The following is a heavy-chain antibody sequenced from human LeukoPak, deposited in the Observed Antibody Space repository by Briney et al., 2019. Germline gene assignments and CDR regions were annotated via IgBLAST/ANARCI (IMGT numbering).Heavy chain of an antibody. CDR2: IYTSGST. V-gene: IGHV4-4*07. D-gene: IGHD5-18*01. J-gene: IGHJ4*02. CDR3: ARGRGYTYGYRYYFDY. Sequence: SETLSLTCTVSGGSISSYYWSWIRQPAGKGLEWIGRIYTSGSTNYNPSLKSRVTMSVDTSKNQFSLKLSSVTAADTAVYYCARGRGYTYGYRYYFDYWGQGTLVSVSS. CDR1: GGSISSYY.